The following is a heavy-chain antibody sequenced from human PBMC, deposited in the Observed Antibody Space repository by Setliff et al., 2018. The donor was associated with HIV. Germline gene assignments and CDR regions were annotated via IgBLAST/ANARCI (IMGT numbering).Heavy chain of an antibody. Sequence: GGSLRLSCAASGFTFRHYTMNWVRQAPGKGLEWVSYISSDSSTIYYADSVKGRFTISRDNAENSLYLQMNSLRAEDTAVYYCAKEAIYVGYVDYWGQGTLVTVS. CDR3: AKEAIYVGYVDY. CDR1: GFTFRHYT. V-gene: IGHV3-48*01. J-gene: IGHJ4*02. D-gene: IGHD3-16*01. CDR2: ISSDSSTI.